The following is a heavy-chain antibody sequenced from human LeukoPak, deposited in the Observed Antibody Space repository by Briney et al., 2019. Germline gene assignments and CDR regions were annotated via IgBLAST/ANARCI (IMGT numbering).Heavy chain of an antibody. J-gene: IGHJ4*02. Sequence: SETLSLTCTVSGDSVNSGSYYWSWIRQPPGKGLEWIGNIYYTGSTNYAPSFRSRVTISLDTSKNQFSLKLTPVTAADTAVYYCASGDFDNWGQGALVTVSS. V-gene: IGHV4-61*01. CDR3: ASGDFDN. D-gene: IGHD3-10*01. CDR2: IYYTGST. CDR1: GDSVNSGSYY.